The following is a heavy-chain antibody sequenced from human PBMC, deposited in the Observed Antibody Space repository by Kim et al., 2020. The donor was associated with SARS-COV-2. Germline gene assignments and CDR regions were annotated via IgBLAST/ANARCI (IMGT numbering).Heavy chain of an antibody. CDR3: ARGDDSSGCEY. Sequence: SETLSLTCTVSGGSISSSSYYWGWIRQPPGKGLEWIGSIYYSGSTYYIPSLKSRVTISVDTSKNQFSLKLSSVTAADTAVYYCARGDDSSGCEYWGQGTLVTVSS. D-gene: IGHD3-22*01. CDR1: GGSISSSSYY. CDR2: IYYSGST. J-gene: IGHJ4*02. V-gene: IGHV4-39*07.